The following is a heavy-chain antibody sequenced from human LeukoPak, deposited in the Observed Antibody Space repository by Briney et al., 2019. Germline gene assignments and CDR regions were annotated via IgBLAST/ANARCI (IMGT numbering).Heavy chain of an antibody. V-gene: IGHV4-4*07. CDR3: ARHRSDDYGDYNAFDI. CDR1: GGSISSYY. Sequence: SETLSLTCTVSGGSISSYYWSWIRQPAGKGLEWIGRIYTSGSTNYNPSLKSRVTMSVDTSKNQFSLKLSSVTAADTAVYYCARHRSDDYGDYNAFDIWGQGTMVTVSS. CDR2: IYTSGST. D-gene: IGHD4-17*01. J-gene: IGHJ3*02.